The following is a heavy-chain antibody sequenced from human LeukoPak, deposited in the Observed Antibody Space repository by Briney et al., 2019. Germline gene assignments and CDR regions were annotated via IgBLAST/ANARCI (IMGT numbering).Heavy chain of an antibody. CDR1: GGSISSYY. CDR3: ARVEYYDFWSGYSTYAEYSQH. V-gene: IGHV4-4*07. J-gene: IGHJ1*01. Sequence: SETLSLTCTVSGGSISSYYWSWIRQPAGKGLEWIGRIYTSGSTNYNPSLKSRVTMSVDTSKNQFSLKLSSVTAADTAVYYCARVEYYDFWSGYSTYAEYSQHWGQGTLVTVSS. D-gene: IGHD3-3*01. CDR2: IYTSGST.